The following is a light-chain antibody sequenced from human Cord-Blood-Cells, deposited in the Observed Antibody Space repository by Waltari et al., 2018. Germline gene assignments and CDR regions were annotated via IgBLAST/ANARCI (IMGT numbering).Light chain of an antibody. CDR2: DAS. Sequence: DIQMTQSPSTLSASVGDRVTITCRASQSISSWLAWYLQKPGKAPKLLIYDASSLESGVPSRFSGSGSGTEFTLTISSLQPDDFATYYCQQYNSYPTTFGQGTKVEIK. CDR1: QSISSW. J-gene: IGKJ1*01. CDR3: QQYNSYPTT. V-gene: IGKV1-5*01.